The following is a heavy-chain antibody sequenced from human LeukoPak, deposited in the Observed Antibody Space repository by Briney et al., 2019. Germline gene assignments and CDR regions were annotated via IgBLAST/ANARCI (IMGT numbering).Heavy chain of an antibody. D-gene: IGHD6-19*01. CDR1: GFTFSSYW. CDR2: IKQDGGEK. J-gene: IGHJ4*02. Sequence: GGSLGLSCAASGFTFSSYWMSWVRQVPEKGLEWVAIIKQDGGEKYYADSVKGRFTVSRDNAKNSLFLQMNSLRAEDTAVYYCARGTLYRGWSYYLDFWGQGSQVTVSS. CDR3: ARGTLYRGWSYYLDF. V-gene: IGHV3-7*01.